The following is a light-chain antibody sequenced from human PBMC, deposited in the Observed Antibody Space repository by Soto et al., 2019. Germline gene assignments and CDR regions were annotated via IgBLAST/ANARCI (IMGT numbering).Light chain of an antibody. V-gene: IGKV3-15*01. Sequence: VLTQYPTTLSVSHEERTTLSCRASQSVSSNLAWYQQKPGQAPRLLIYGTSTRATGIPSRFSGSVSGPDFSLTISSLQPEDFATYYCQQIYYIPPTFGQGTRVEIK. J-gene: IGKJ1*01. CDR1: QSVSSN. CDR2: GTS. CDR3: QQIYYIPPT.